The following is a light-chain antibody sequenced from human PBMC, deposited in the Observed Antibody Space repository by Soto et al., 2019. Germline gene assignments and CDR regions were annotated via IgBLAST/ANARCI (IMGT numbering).Light chain of an antibody. CDR2: RNN. CDR1: SSNIGSNY. Sequence: QSVLTQPPSASGTPGQRVTISCSGSSSNIGSNYVYWYQQLPGTAPKLLIYRNNQRPSGVPDRFSGSKSGTSASLAISGLRSEDEADYYCAAWDDSLRVFVTGSMVTVL. CDR3: AAWDDSLRV. V-gene: IGLV1-47*01. J-gene: IGLJ1*01.